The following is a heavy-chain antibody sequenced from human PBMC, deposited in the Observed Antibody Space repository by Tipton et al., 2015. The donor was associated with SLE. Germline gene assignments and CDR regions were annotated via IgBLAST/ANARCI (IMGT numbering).Heavy chain of an antibody. Sequence: SLRLSCAASGFTFSIYGMHWVRQAPGRGLEWVSSISSWRTNVYYADSVKGRFTISRDNTKNSLYLEMNTLRGDDTAVYYCARGDDFGDRYYFDNWGQGTLVTVSS. CDR3: ARGDDFGDRYYFDN. V-gene: IGHV3-21*03. CDR1: GFTFSIYG. CDR2: ISSWRTNV. J-gene: IGHJ4*02. D-gene: IGHD4-17*01.